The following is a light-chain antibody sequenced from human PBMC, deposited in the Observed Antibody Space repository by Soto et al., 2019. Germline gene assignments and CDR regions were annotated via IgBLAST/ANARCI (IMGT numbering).Light chain of an antibody. V-gene: IGKV3-15*01. Sequence: EIVMTQSPATLSVCPGERATLSCRASQSVSSNLAWYQQKPGQAPRLLIFGASTRAPGIPARFSGSGSGTEFTLTISSLQSEDFAVYYCQQYINWPRTFGQGTKVEIK. CDR3: QQYINWPRT. CDR1: QSVSSN. J-gene: IGKJ1*01. CDR2: GAS.